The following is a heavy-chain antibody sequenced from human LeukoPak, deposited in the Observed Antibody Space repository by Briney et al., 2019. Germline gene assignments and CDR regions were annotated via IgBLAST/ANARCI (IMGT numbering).Heavy chain of an antibody. CDR1: GFTFSNYW. CDR3: ARVGEQLARARRNYFDY. J-gene: IGHJ4*02. CDR2: IKQDGGER. Sequence: PGGSLRLSCAASGFTFSNYWMNWVRQVPGKGLEWVATIKQDGGERYYVDSVEGRFTISRDNGKTSVYLQMNSLRAEDTAVYYCARVGEQLARARRNYFDYWGQGTLVTVSS. D-gene: IGHD6-6*01. V-gene: IGHV3-7*01.